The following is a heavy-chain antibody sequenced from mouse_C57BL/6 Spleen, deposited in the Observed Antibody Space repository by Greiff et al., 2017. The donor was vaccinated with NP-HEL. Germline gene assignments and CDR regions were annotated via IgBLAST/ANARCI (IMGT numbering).Heavy chain of an antibody. Sequence: QVQLKESGAELVKPGASVKISCKASGYAFSSYWMNWVKQRPGKGLEWIGQIYPGDGDTNYNGKFKGKATLTADKSSSTAYMQLSSLTSEDSAVYFCARDLLGGYYYAMDYWGQGTSVTVSS. CDR2: IYPGDGDT. CDR1: GYAFSSYW. V-gene: IGHV1-80*01. CDR3: ARDLLGGYYYAMDY. J-gene: IGHJ4*01. D-gene: IGHD1-1*02.